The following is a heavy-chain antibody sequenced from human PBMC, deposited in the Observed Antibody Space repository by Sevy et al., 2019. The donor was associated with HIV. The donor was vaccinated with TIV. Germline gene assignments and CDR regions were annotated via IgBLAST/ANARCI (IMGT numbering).Heavy chain of an antibody. J-gene: IGHJ2*01. CDR2: ISWNSAGV. V-gene: IGHV3-9*01. D-gene: IGHD5-18*01. CDR3: AKVPGYSYGLALRYFDL. CDR1: GFTFDHHA. Sequence: GGSLRLSCAASGFTFDHHAMHWVRQTPGKGLEWVSGISWNSAGVAYADSVKGRFTISRDNAKKSLYLQMNSLRSEDTALYYCAKVPGYSYGLALRYFDLWGRGTLVTVSS.